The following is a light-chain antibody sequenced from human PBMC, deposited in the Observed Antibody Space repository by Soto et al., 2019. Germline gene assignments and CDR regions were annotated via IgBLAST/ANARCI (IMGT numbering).Light chain of an antibody. CDR1: QSISSSY. J-gene: IGKJ1*01. CDR2: GAS. Sequence: EIVLTQSPGTLSLSPGERATLSCRASQSISSSYLAWYQQKPGQAPRLLIYGASKRATGIPDRFSGSGSGRDFTLTISRLESEDLAVYYCQQYGSAPAWTFGHGTKVEIK. V-gene: IGKV3-20*01. CDR3: QQYGSAPAWT.